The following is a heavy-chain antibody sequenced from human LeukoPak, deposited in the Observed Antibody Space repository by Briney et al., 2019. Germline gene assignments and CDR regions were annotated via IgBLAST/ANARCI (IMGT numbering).Heavy chain of an antibody. D-gene: IGHD3-22*01. J-gene: IGHJ4*02. CDR3: AKGSYYDSSGSFYFDY. CDR1: GFTFSSYA. CDR2: ITRSGHST. V-gene: IGHV3-23*05. Sequence: GGSLRLSCAASGFTFSSYAMTWVRQGPGKGLQWVAAITRSGHSTYYADSVKGRFTISRDNSKNTLYVQVNSLGTEDTAAYYCAKGSYYDSSGSFYFDYWGQGTLVTVSS.